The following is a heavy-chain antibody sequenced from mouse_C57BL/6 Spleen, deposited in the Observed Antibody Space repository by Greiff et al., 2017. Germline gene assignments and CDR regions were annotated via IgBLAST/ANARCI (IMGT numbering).Heavy chain of an antibody. CDR1: GFTFSDYG. J-gene: IGHJ4*01. V-gene: IGHV5-17*01. Sequence: EVKLVESGGGLVKPGGSLKLSCAASGFTFSDYGMHWVRQAPEKGLEWVAYISSGSSTIYYADTVKGRFTISRDNAKNTLFLQMTSLESEDTAMYYCARRAYWEDYYAMDYWGQGTSVTVSS. CDR3: ARRAYWEDYYAMDY. CDR2: ISSGSSTI. D-gene: IGHD4-1*01.